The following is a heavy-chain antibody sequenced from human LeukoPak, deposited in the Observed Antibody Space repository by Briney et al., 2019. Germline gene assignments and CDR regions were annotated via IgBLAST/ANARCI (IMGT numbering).Heavy chain of an antibody. CDR2: INHSGST. J-gene: IGHJ4*02. CDR1: GGSCRGYY. V-gene: IGHV4-34*01. D-gene: IGHD3-9*01. Sequence: SETLSLTGAVYGGSCRGYYWSWIRQPPGKGLEWIGEINHSGSTNYNPSLKSRVTISVDTSKNQFSLKLSSVTAADTAVYYCARRRYFDWISTTFDYWGQGTLVTVSS. CDR3: ARRRYFDWISTTFDY.